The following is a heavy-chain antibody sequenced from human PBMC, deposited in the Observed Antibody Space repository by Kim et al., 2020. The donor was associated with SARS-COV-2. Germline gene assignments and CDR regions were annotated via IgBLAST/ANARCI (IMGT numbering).Heavy chain of an antibody. V-gene: IGHV4-31*03. D-gene: IGHD3-3*01. Sequence: SETLSLTCTVSGGSISSGGYYWSWIRQHPGKGLEWIGYIYYSGSTYYNPSLKSRVTISVDTSKNQFSLKLSSVTAADTAVYYCARVGVASDGGGMYYFDYWGQGTLVTVSS. CDR2: IYYSGST. J-gene: IGHJ4*02. CDR3: ARVGVASDGGGMYYFDY. CDR1: GGSISSGGYY.